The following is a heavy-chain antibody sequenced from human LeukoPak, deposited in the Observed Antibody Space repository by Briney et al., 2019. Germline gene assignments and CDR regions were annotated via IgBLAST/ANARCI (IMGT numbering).Heavy chain of an antibody. CDR2: ISGSGGNT. D-gene: IGHD2/OR15-2a*01. CDR3: ATRSYF. Sequence: GGSLRLSCAAAGFTFSNYAINWVRQAPGKGLEWVSSISGSGGNTYYADSVRGRFTISRDNSKNTLYLQMNSLRDEDTALYYCATRSYFGGQGTLVTVSS. V-gene: IGHV3-23*01. CDR1: GFTFSNYA. J-gene: IGHJ4*02.